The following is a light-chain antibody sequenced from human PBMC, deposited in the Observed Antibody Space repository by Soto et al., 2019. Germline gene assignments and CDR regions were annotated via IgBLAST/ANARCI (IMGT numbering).Light chain of an antibody. CDR2: SAS. Sequence: IVLTQSPGTLSLSPGERATLSCRASQSVRSNYLAWYQQKPGQAPRLRIYSASSRATGIPDRFSGTGSGTDFTVTISRLEPEDFAVYYCQQYGGSPYTFGQGTKLEIK. J-gene: IGKJ2*01. CDR3: QQYGGSPYT. CDR1: QSVRSNY. V-gene: IGKV3-20*01.